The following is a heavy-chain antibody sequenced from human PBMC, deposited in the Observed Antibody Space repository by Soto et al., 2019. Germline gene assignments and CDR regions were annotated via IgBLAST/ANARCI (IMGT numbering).Heavy chain of an antibody. D-gene: IGHD5-12*01. CDR3: ARAVPDGGYSGNDYYGMDV. CDR1: GFNVSTNY. V-gene: IGHV3-53*01. Sequence: EVQLVESGGGLMQPGGSLRLSCAASGFNVSTNYMTWVRQAPGKGLEWVSVIYSGGTTYYADSVKGRFIISRDNFKNTLYLQMNNLRAEDTAVYYCARAVPDGGYSGNDYYGMDVWGQGTTVTVSS. CDR2: IYSGGTT. J-gene: IGHJ6*02.